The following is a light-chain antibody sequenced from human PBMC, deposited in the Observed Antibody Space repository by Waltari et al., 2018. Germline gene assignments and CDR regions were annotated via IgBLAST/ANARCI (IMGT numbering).Light chain of an antibody. CDR1: SGYSSNV. V-gene: IGLV4-69*01. CDR2: VNSDGSH. CDR3: QTGGHGTWV. Sequence: LVLTQSPSASASLGASVKLTCSLSSGYSSNVIAWLQQQPGKDPRYLMKVNSDGSHRKGDDIPDRFSASNSGTEYYLTISSLQSEDEADYYCQTGGHGTWVFGGGTKLTVL. J-gene: IGLJ3*02.